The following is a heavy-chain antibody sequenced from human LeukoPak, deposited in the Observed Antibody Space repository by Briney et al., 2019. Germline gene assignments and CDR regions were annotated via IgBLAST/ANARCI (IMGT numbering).Heavy chain of an antibody. D-gene: IGHD3-3*01. Sequence: SETLSLTCAVYGGSFSGYYWSWLRQPPGKGLEWIGEINHSGSTNYNPSLTSRVTISVDTSKNQFSLKLSSVTAADTAVYYGAREGDYDFWSGYQNWFDHWGQGTLVTVSS. CDR2: INHSGST. J-gene: IGHJ5*02. V-gene: IGHV4-34*01. CDR1: GGSFSGYY. CDR3: AREGDYDFWSGYQNWFDH.